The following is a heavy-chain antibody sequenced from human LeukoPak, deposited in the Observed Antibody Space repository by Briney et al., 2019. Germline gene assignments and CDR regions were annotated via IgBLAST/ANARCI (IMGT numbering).Heavy chain of an antibody. Sequence: EVSLRLSCAASGFTCRSYSMNGVPQAPGKRREWVSSISSSSSYIYYADSVKGRFTISRDNAKNSLYLQMNSLRDEDTAVYYCARGRSGYDRIYDYWGQRTLVTVSS. CDR2: ISSSSSYI. CDR3: ARGRSGYDRIYDY. V-gene: IGHV3-21*01. D-gene: IGHD5-12*01. J-gene: IGHJ4*02. CDR1: GFTCRSYS.